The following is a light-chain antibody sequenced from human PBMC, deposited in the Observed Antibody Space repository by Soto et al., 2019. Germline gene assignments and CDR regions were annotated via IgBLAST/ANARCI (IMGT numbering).Light chain of an antibody. Sequence: DIQMTQSPSSLSASVGDRVTITCQASHDIINHLTWYQQKPGKAPKLLIYDASNLAIGVPSRFSGSGSGTDFSFTISSLQPEDIATYYCQQYDDFPLFGPGTKVEIK. J-gene: IGKJ3*01. CDR3: QQYDDFPL. CDR1: HDIINH. V-gene: IGKV1-33*01. CDR2: DAS.